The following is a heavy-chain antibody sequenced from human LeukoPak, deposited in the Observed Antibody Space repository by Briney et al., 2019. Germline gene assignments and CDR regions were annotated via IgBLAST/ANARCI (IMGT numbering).Heavy chain of an antibody. V-gene: IGHV3-7*01. J-gene: IGHJ3*02. CDR3: ARDVDPGAARLAGAFDM. Sequence: PGGSLRLSCAVSGFTFSNYWMSWVRQAPGKGLEWVASIKQGGNEMYYVDSVKGRFIMSRDNAKNSLFLQMNSLRAEDAALYYCARDVDPGAARLAGAFDMWGQGTMATVS. CDR2: IKQGGNEM. D-gene: IGHD5-18*01. CDR1: GFTFSNYW.